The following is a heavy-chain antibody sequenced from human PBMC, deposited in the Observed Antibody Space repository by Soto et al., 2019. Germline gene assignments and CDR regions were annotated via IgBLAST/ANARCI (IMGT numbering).Heavy chain of an antibody. J-gene: IGHJ5*02. V-gene: IGHV3-53*01. CDR3: ARQLSGSWYNWFDP. CDR2: MHSDVTT. CDR1: GFSVTANS. Sequence: GVSLRLSCAASGFSVTANSMSWVRQAPGKGLEWVSVMHSDVTTYYADSVKGRFIISRDNSKNTLYLQMSNLRGEDTARYFCARQLSGSWYNWFDPWGQGTLVTVSS. D-gene: IGHD6-13*01.